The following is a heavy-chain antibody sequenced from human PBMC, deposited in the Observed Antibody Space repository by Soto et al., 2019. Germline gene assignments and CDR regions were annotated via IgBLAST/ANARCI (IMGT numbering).Heavy chain of an antibody. CDR3: ARDQTSGASGHHWFDR. J-gene: IGHJ5*02. CDR2: IYYSGST. V-gene: IGHV4-30-4*01. CDR1: GGSINSGDYY. D-gene: IGHD3-10*01. Sequence: SETLSLTCTVSGGSINSGDYYWSWIRQPPGKGLEWIGYIYYSGSTSYNPSLKSRLIMSVDTSKNEFSLRLSSVTAADTAVYYCARDQTSGASGHHWFDRWGQGTLVTVSS.